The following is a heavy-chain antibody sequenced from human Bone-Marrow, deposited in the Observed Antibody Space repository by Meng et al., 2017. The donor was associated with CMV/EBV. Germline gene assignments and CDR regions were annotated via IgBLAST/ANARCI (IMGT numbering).Heavy chain of an antibody. Sequence: GESLKISCAASGFTFSSYGMHWVRQAPGKGLEWVAFIRYDGSNKYYADSVKGRFTISRDNSKNTLYLQMNSLRAEDTAVYYCAKEATPVGATNYWGQGTLVTVPQ. J-gene: IGHJ4*02. CDR2: IRYDGSNK. D-gene: IGHD1-26*01. V-gene: IGHV3-30*02. CDR1: GFTFSSYG. CDR3: AKEATPVGATNY.